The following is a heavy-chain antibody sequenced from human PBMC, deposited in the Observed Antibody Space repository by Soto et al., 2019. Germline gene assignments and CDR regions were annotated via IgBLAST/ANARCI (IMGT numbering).Heavy chain of an antibody. CDR2: ISHDGSNK. CDR3: AKGGGDQRYCDY. J-gene: IGHJ4*02. Sequence: QVQLVDSGGGVVQPGRSLRLSCTGSGFTFSNYGMHWVRQAPGKGLEWVAIISHDGSNKYYAASVKDRFTISRDNSKNKLYLQRKSLEAEDTSVYYCAKGGGDQRYCDYWGQGTLVIVSS. V-gene: IGHV3-30*18. D-gene: IGHD3-16*01. CDR1: GFTFSNYG.